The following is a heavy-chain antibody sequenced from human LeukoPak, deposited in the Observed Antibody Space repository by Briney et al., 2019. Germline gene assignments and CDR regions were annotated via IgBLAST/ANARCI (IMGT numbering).Heavy chain of an antibody. J-gene: IGHJ4*02. V-gene: IGHV1-2*02. CDR2: INPNSGGT. Sequence: ASVKVSCKASGYTFTGYYMHWVRQAPGQGLEWMGWINPNSGGTNYAQKFQGRVTMTRDTSISTAYMELSRLRSDDTAVYYCARDRYNWNYGVFDYWGQGTLVTVSS. D-gene: IGHD1-7*01. CDR1: GYTFTGYY. CDR3: ARDRYNWNYGVFDY.